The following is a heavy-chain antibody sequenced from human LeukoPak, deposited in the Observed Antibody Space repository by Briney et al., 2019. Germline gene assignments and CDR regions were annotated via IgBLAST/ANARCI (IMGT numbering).Heavy chain of an antibody. CDR3: ARVSPRYSGSYSFDY. CDR2: INQDGSVK. J-gene: IGHJ4*02. Sequence: PGGSLRLSCAASTLTFSTYWMTWVRQTPGKGLEFVANINQDGSVKNYVGSVKGRFTISRDNAKNSLYLQMNSLRADDTAVYYCARVSPRYSGSYSFDYWGQGTLVTVSS. D-gene: IGHD1-26*01. V-gene: IGHV3-7*01. CDR1: TLTFSTYW.